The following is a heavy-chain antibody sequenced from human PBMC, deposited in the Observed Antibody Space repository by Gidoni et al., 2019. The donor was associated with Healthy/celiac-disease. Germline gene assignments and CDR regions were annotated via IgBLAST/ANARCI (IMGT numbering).Heavy chain of an antibody. CDR1: GFTFSSYA. V-gene: IGHV3-30-3*01. Sequence: QVQLVESVGGVVQPGMSLRLSCAASGFTFSSYAMHWVRQAPGKGLEWVAVISYDGSNKYYADSVKGRFTISRDNSKNTLYLQMNSLRAEDTAVYYCARDGDYGGILDYWGQGTLVTVSS. J-gene: IGHJ4*02. CDR2: ISYDGSNK. CDR3: ARDGDYGGILDY. D-gene: IGHD4-17*01.